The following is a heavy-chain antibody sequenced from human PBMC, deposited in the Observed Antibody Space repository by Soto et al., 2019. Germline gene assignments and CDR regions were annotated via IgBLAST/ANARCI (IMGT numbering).Heavy chain of an antibody. J-gene: IGHJ4*02. Sequence: GGSLRLSCAASGFTFRSYSMNWVRQAPGKGLEWVASIKEDGSVKNYADSVKGRFTVSRDNVKRAMFLQMTSVRADDTAVYFCARDVSSEYASILDVWGRGARVTVSS. CDR3: ARDVSSEYASILDV. V-gene: IGHV3-7*03. CDR2: IKEDGSVK. D-gene: IGHD3-3*01. CDR1: GFTFRSYS.